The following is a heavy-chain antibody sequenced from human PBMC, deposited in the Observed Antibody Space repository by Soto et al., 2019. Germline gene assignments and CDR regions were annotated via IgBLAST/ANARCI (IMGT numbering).Heavy chain of an antibody. D-gene: IGHD6-13*01. CDR1: GASIRSHY. CDR3: VRDRADFSSTYYHYFSV. J-gene: IGHJ2*01. Sequence: SETLSLTCTVSGASIRSHYWNWIRQSPGKGLEWIGYIYNNGITNYNPSLKSRVSISLDTSKDQFSLKLRSVTAADTAIYYCVRDRADFSSTYYHYFSVWGRGTLVTVSS. CDR2: IYNNGIT. V-gene: IGHV4-59*11.